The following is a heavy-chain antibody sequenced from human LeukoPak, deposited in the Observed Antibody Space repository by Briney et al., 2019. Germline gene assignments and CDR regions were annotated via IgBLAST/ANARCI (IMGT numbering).Heavy chain of an antibody. D-gene: IGHD4-17*01. CDR2: IKPDGSET. J-gene: IGHJ4*02. Sequence: GGSLRLSCAASGFTFSNYWMSWVRQAPEKGLEWVANIKPDGSETYSVDSVKGRFTISRDNAKNSLYLQMNSLRAEDTAVYYCARAGGSTVSHSDYWGQGTLVTVSS. CDR1: GFTFSNYW. CDR3: ARAGGSTVSHSDY. V-gene: IGHV3-7*01.